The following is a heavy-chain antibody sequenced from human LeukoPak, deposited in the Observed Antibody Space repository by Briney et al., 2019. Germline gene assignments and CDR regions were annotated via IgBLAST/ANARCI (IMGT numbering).Heavy chain of an antibody. CDR3: AREITCGVVAATRDAGWFDP. D-gene: IGHD2-15*01. CDR2: ISAYNGNT. J-gene: IGHJ5*02. CDR1: GYTFTSYG. V-gene: IGHV1-18*01. Sequence: ASVKVSCKASGYTFTSYGISWVRQAPGQGLEWMGWISAYNGNTNYAQKLQGRVTMTTDTSTSTAYMELRSLRSDDTAVYYCAREITCGVVAATRDAGWFDPWGQGTLVTVSS.